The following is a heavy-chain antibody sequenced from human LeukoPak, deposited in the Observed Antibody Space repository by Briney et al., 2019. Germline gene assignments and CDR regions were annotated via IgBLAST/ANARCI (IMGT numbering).Heavy chain of an antibody. D-gene: IGHD3-9*01. V-gene: IGHV3-64*01. Sequence: GGSLRLSCAASGFTFSSYVMHWVRQAPGKGLEYVSAISSNGGSTYYANSVKGRFTISRDNSKNTLYLQMGSLRAEDMAVYYCARDGSARAYYDILTGYYPSDYWGQGTLVTVSS. CDR3: ARDGSARAYYDILTGYYPSDY. CDR2: ISSNGGST. CDR1: GFTFSSYV. J-gene: IGHJ4*02.